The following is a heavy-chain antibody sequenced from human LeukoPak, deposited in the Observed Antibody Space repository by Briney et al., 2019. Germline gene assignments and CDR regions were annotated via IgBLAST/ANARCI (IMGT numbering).Heavy chain of an antibody. CDR2: INPNSGGT. CDR3: ARTTLLLWFGELSPNYFDY. CDR1: GYTFTGYY. D-gene: IGHD3-10*01. J-gene: IGHJ4*02. Sequence: GASVKVSCKASGYTFTGYYMHWVRQAPGQGLEWMGWINPNSGGTNYAQKFQGRVTMTRDTSISTAYMELSRLRSDDTAVYYCARTTLLLWFGELSPNYFDYWGQGTLVTVSS. V-gene: IGHV1-2*02.